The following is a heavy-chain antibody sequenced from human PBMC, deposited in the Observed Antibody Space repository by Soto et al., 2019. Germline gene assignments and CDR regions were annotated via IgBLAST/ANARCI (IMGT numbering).Heavy chain of an antibody. CDR1: GYTFTSYG. CDR2: ISAYNGNT. CDR3: ARAPKFYYDLWSGDYYYYGMDV. J-gene: IGHJ6*02. Sequence: ASVKVSCKASGYTFTSYGISWVRQAPGQGLEWMGWISAYNGNTNYAQKLQGRVTMTTDTSTSTAYMELRSLRSDDTAVYYCARAPKFYYDLWSGDYYYYGMDVWGQGTTVTVSS. D-gene: IGHD3-3*01. V-gene: IGHV1-18*01.